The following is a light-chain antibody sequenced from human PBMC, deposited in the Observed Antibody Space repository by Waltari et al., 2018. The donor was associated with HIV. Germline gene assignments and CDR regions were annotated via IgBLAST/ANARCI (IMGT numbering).Light chain of an antibody. Sequence: DIQMPQSPSSLSASLGDRDIITCRASQSISTYLNWYQQKPGKAPKLLIYAASNLQSGVPSGFSVGGSGTDFTLTISRLQPEDFATYYCQQGYSSPYTFGQGTKLEIK. V-gene: IGKV1-39*01. CDR3: QQGYSSPYT. J-gene: IGKJ2*01. CDR1: QSISTY. CDR2: AAS.